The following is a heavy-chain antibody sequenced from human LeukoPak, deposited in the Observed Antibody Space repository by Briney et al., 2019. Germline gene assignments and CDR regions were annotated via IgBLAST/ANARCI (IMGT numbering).Heavy chain of an antibody. CDR3: AKDIYYYDSSGPFDY. CDR1: GFTFSSYA. J-gene: IGHJ4*02. D-gene: IGHD3-22*01. CDR2: ISGSGGST. Sequence: GGSLRLSCAASGFTFSSYAMSWVRQAPGKGLEWVSAISGSGGSTYYADSVKGRFTVSRDNSKNTLYLQMNSLRAEDTAVYYCAKDIYYYDSSGPFDYWGQGTLVTVSS. V-gene: IGHV3-23*01.